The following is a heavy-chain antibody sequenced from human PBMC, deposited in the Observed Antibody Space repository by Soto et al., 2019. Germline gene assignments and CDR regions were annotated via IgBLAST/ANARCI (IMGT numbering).Heavy chain of an antibody. CDR3: ARERGVYCTNGVCYTQTTYYYYGMDV. CDR2: IYYSGST. V-gene: IGHV4-61*01. D-gene: IGHD2-8*01. J-gene: IGHJ6*02. Sequence: SETLSLTCTVSGGSVSSGSYYWSWIRQPPGKGLEWIGYIYYSGSTNYNPSLKSRVTISVDTSKNQFSLKLSSVTAADTAVYYCARERGVYCTNGVCYTQTTYYYYGMDVWGQGTTVTVSS. CDR1: GGSVSSGSYY.